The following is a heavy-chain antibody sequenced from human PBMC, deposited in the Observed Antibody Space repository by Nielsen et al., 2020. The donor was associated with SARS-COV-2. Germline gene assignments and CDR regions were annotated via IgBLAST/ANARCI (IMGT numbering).Heavy chain of an antibody. V-gene: IGHV3-23*01. D-gene: IGHD5-18*01. J-gene: IGHJ4*02. Sequence: GGSLRLSCEASGFTFSTYAMDWVRQAPGKGLEWVSAISGSGGRTFYADSVKGRFTVSRDNSKNRLYLQMNSLTAEDTAVYYCAKGGYSYGYSSYYFDYWGQGTLVTVSS. CDR2: ISGSGGRT. CDR3: AKGGYSYGYSSYYFDY. CDR1: GFTFSTYA.